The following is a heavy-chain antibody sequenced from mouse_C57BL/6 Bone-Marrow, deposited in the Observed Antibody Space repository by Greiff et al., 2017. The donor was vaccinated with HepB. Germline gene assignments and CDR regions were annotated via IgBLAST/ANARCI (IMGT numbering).Heavy chain of an antibody. CDR3: AREGNYGSFDY. V-gene: IGHV1-61*01. D-gene: IGHD1-1*01. CDR1: GYTFTSYW. Sequence: QVQLQQPGAELVRPGSSVKLSCKASGYTFTSYWMDWVKQRPGQGLEWIGNIYPSDSETHYNQKFKDKATLTVDKSSSTAYMQLSSLTSEDSAVYYCAREGNYGSFDYWGQGTTLTVSS. J-gene: IGHJ2*01. CDR2: IYPSDSET.